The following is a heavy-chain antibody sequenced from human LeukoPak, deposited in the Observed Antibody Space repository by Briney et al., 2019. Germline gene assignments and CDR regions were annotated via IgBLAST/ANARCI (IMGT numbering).Heavy chain of an antibody. V-gene: IGHV3-23*01. CDR2: FSGSGGTT. CDR3: ANGNRCTSPNCLGYYYFYMDV. J-gene: IGHJ6*03. CDR1: GFTFSSYA. Sequence: GGSLRLSCAASGFTFSSYAMNWVRQAPGRGLEWVSGFSGSGGTTYYADSVKGRFTISRDDSKNTLYLQMNSLRAEDTAVYYCANGNRCTSPNCLGYYYFYMDVWGKGTTVTVSS. D-gene: IGHD2-8*01.